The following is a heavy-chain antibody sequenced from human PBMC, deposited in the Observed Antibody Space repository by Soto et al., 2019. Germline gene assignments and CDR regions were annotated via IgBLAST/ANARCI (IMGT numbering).Heavy chain of an antibody. V-gene: IGHV3-30*18. J-gene: IGHJ4*02. CDR3: AKDLKLTAAGYCFGH. CDR1: GFTFSNYG. CDR2: IANDGGDK. D-gene: IGHD6-13*01. Sequence: LSFSCAASGFTFSNYGMHWARQAPCKGLEWVSVIANDGGDKKYATTVKGRFTISRENAKNTMYLQMNSLRAEDTAVYYCAKDLKLTAAGYCFGHWGQGTLVTVSS.